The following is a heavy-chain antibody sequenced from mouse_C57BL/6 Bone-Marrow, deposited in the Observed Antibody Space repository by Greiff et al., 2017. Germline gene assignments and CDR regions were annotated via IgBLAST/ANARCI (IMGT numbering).Heavy chain of an antibody. D-gene: IGHD1-1*01. Sequence: QVQLQQPGAELVRPGTSVKLSCKASGYTFTSYWMHWVKQRPGQGLEWIGVIDPSDSYTNYNQKFKGKATLTVDTSSSTAYMQLSSLTSEDSAVYDCAKVYYYGSPDYWGQGTTLTVSS. V-gene: IGHV1-59*01. J-gene: IGHJ2*01. CDR1: GYTFTSYW. CDR2: IDPSDSYT. CDR3: AKVYYYGSPDY.